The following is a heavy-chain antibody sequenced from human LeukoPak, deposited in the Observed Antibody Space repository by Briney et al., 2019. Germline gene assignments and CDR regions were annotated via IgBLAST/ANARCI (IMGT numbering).Heavy chain of an antibody. J-gene: IGHJ5*02. V-gene: IGHV4-38-2*02. CDR3: AREGLNMVRGVIPKEAWGWFDP. CDR2: IYHSGRT. Sequence: SETLSLTCTVSGYSITNNYYWDWIRQPPGKGLEWIASIYHSGRTYYNPALKSRVTISVDTSKNQFSLKVTSVTAADTAVYYCAREGLNMVRGVIPKEAWGWFDPWGQGTLVTVSS. D-gene: IGHD3-10*01. CDR1: GYSITNNYY.